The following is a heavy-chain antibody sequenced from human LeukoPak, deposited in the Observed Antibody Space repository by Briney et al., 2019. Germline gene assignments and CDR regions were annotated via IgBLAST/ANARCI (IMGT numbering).Heavy chain of an antibody. D-gene: IGHD5-24*01. CDR1: GFTFSSYS. V-gene: IGHV3-21*04. CDR3: GRDGYILPLDY. J-gene: IGHJ4*02. Sequence: GGSLRLSCAASGFTFSSYSMNWVRQAPGKGLEWVSFIGTSSSYIYYADSVKGRFTISRDNAKNSLYLQMNSLRAEDTAVYYCGRDGYILPLDYWGQGTLVTVSS. CDR2: IGTSSSYI.